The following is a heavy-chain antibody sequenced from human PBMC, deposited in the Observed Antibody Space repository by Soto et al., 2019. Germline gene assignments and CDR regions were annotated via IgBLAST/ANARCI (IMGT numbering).Heavy chain of an antibody. CDR1: GDSARNQY. D-gene: IGHD3-16*01. CDR2: IYRSGST. CDR3: ARTLDYGHMDV. V-gene: IGHV4-4*09. Sequence: QVQKQESGPGLVKPSETLSLTCTVSGDSARNQYWSSIRRPPGRGLEWIGYIYRSGSTKYNPSLKSRLTISVDTSKNQFSLKLSSVTAADTAVYYCARTLDYGHMDVWGKGTTVTVSS. J-gene: IGHJ6*03.